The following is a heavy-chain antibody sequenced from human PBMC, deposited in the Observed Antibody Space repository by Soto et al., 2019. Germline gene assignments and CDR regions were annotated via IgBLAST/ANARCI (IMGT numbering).Heavy chain of an antibody. J-gene: IGHJ5*02. D-gene: IGHD6-13*01. CDR2: IYHSGST. V-gene: IGHV4-38-2*02. CDR3: ARDSEGSWYGSPWFDP. Sequence: QVQLQESGPGLVKPSETLSLTCAVSGYSISSCYNWGWIRQPPGKGLEWIGSIYHSGSTYYNPSLKSRVTISVDTSKNHFYLKLSSVTAADTAVYYCARDSEGSWYGSPWFDPWGQGNLVTVSS. CDR1: GYSISSCYN.